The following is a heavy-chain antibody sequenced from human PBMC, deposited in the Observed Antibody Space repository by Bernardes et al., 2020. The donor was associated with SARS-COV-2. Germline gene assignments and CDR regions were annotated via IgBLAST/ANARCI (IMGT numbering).Heavy chain of an antibody. V-gene: IGHV4-59*12. CDR1: GDSISTNY. J-gene: IGHJ4*02. CDR3: ARGHGDYFDY. D-gene: IGHD4-17*01. Sequence: SETLSLTCTVSGDSISTNYWSWVRQSPRRGLEWIGYIYYRGSTNYNPSLKSRVTISVDTSKSQFSLRLTSVTAADTAVYYCARGHGDYFDYWGQGTLVTVSS. CDR2: IYYRGST.